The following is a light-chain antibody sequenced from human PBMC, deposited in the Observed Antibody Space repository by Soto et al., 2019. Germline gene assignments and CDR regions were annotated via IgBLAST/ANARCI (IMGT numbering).Light chain of an antibody. Sequence: DMQMTQSPSSLSASVGDRLTITCRASQTIGTSLHWYQQRPGKAPTLLIYSASTLQSGVPSRFTGSGSGTDFTLTISGLQPEDFATYYCQHASSFGQGTKVEIK. CDR3: QHASS. CDR1: QTIGTS. CDR2: SAS. V-gene: IGKV1-39*01. J-gene: IGKJ2*01.